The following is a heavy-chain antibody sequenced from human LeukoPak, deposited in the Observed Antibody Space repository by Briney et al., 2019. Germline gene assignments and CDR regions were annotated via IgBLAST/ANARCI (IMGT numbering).Heavy chain of an antibody. CDR1: GYTFTTYD. D-gene: IGHD1/OR15-1a*01. J-gene: IGHJ4*02. CDR3: AREGTGTRSFDS. V-gene: IGHV1-18*01. CDR2: ISAYNGYT. Sequence: ASVKVSCKSSGYTFTTYDINWVRQAPGQGLEWMGRISAYNGYTNYGQKLQGRVTMTTDTSTNTAYMELRSLRSDDTAVYYCAREGTGTRSFDSWGQGTLVTVSS.